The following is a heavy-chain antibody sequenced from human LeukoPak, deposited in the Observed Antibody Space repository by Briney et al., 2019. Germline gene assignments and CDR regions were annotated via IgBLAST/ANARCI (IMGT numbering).Heavy chain of an antibody. J-gene: IGHJ3*02. Sequence: PSETLSLTCAVYGGSFSGYYWSWIRQPPGKGLEWIGEINHSGSTNYNPSLKSRVTISVDTSKNQFSLRLSSVTAADTAVYYCARYSKDAFDIWGPGTMVTVSS. CDR2: INHSGST. V-gene: IGHV4-34*01. CDR1: GGSFSGYY. D-gene: IGHD2-21*01. CDR3: ARYSKDAFDI.